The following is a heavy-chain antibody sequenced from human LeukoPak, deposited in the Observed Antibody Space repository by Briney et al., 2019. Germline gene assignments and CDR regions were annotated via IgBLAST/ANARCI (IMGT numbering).Heavy chain of an antibody. J-gene: IGHJ4*02. D-gene: IGHD1-26*01. CDR1: EFTFSNYG. CDR2: INGDESST. CDR3: ARGAKWAYYFDY. Sequence: GGSLRLSCAASEFTFSNYGMHWVRQVPGRGLEWVSRINGDESSTNYADSVKGRFTISRDNAKDTLYLHTNSLTAEDTAVYYCARGAKWAYYFDYWGQGTLVTVSS. V-gene: IGHV3-74*01.